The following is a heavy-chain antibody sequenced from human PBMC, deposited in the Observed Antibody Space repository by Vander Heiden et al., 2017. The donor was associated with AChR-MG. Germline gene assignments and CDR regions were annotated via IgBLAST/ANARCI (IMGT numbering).Heavy chain of an antibody. CDR3: ARGTIITFGGPHRSPLDI. CDR2: IIPMFGTP. Sequence: QVPLEQSGAEVKKPGSSVKVSCKASGDNFKNYAITWVRQAPGQGLEWMGRIIPMFGTPDYAQKFQDSLTITADESTNTVYMELSGLQSDDTAVYYCARGTIITFGGPHRSPLDIWGQGTKVTVSS. J-gene: IGHJ3*02. V-gene: IGHV1-69*18. CDR1: GDNFKNYA. D-gene: IGHD3-16*01.